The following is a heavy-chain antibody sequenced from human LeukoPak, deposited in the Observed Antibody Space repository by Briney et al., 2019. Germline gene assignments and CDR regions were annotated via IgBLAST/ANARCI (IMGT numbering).Heavy chain of an antibody. CDR3: ARGDDILYYMDV. V-gene: IGHV4-34*01. D-gene: IGHD1-1*01. J-gene: IGHJ6*03. CDR2: INHSGST. CDR1: GGSFSGYY. Sequence: SETLSLTCAVYGGSFSGYYWSWIRQPPGKGLEWIGEINHSGSTNYNPSLKSRVTISVDTSKNQFSLKLSSVTAADTAVYYCARGDDILYYMDVWGKGTTVTISS.